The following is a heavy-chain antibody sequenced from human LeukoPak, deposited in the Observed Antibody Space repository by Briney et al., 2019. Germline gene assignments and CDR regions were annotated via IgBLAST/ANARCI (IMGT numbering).Heavy chain of an antibody. CDR1: GYTFTDYY. D-gene: IGHD2-2*02. Sequence: SVKVSCKASGYTFTDYYMHWVRQAPGQGLEWMGGIIPIFGTANYAQKFQGRVTITADESTSTAYMELSSLRSEDTAVYYCARSVVVPAAIRNYYFDYWGQGTLVTVSS. CDR3: ARSVVVPAAIRNYYFDY. V-gene: IGHV1-69*13. J-gene: IGHJ4*02. CDR2: IIPIFGTA.